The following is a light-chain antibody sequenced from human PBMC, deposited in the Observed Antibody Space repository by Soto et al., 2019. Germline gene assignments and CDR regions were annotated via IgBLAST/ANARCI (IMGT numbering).Light chain of an antibody. CDR3: QTRYSYPLT. Sequence: IQVTQSPSSLSASVGDRVTITCRASQGITSYLAWYQQKPGKAPKLLIYAASALQTGVSSRFSRSGYGTYFALTISNLQPEDFATDFGQTRYSYPLTVGGGTTVEF. V-gene: IGKV1-9*01. CDR1: QGITSY. CDR2: AAS. J-gene: IGKJ4*01.